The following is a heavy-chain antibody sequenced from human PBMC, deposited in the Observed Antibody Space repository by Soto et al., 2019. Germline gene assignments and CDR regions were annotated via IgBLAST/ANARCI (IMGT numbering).Heavy chain of an antibody. J-gene: IGHJ6*02. CDR2: IPYDGSDQ. CDR1: GFAFNNYV. CDR3: APKRSFGWWFLVYV. V-gene: IGHV3-30*03. D-gene: IGHD2-15*01. Sequence: QMQLVESGGGVVQPGRSLRLSCAASGFAFNNYVMHWVRQAPGKGLEWVAVIPYDGSDQYYADSVKGRFTISRDNAKNTLYLQMNSLRAEDSAVYYCAPKRSFGWWFLVYVWGLGTPVTGSS.